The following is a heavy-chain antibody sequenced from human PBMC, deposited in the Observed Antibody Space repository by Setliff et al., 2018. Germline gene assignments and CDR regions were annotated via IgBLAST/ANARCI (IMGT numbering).Heavy chain of an antibody. CDR2: IYHSGST. CDR3: ARGKIRITMIVVPTSGAFDI. J-gene: IGHJ3*02. V-gene: IGHV4-4*02. D-gene: IGHD3-22*01. Sequence: SETLSLTCAVSGGSISSSNWWRWVRQPPGKGREWSGEIYHSGSTNYNPYLKSRVTISVDKSKNQFSLKLSSVTAADTAVYYCARGKIRITMIVVPTSGAFDIWGQGTMVT. CDR1: GGSISSSNW.